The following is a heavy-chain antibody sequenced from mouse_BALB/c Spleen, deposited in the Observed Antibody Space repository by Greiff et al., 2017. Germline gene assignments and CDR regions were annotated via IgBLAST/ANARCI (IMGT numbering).Heavy chain of an antibody. CDR1: GFTFSNYW. D-gene: IGHD2-10*01. CDR2: IRLKSNNYAT. CDR3: TPYYGGAMDY. J-gene: IGHJ4*01. V-gene: IGHV6-6*02. Sequence: EVQRVESGGGLVQPGGSMKLSCVASGFTFSNYWMNWVRQSPEKGLEWVAEIRLKSNNYATHYAESVKGRFTISRDDSKSSVYLQMNNLRAEDTGIYYCTPYYGGAMDYWGQGTSVTVSS.